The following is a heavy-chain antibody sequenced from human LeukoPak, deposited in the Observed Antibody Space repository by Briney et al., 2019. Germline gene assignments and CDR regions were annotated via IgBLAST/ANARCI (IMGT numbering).Heavy chain of an antibody. D-gene: IGHD2-15*01. V-gene: IGHV5-51*01. CDR1: GYSFSTYW. Sequence: GESLRISCKASGYSFSTYWIGWVRQMPGKGLEWMGIIYPGDSDARYSPSFQGQVTISADKSITTAYLQWSSLKASDTAMYYCARRPAYCNGGSCYFDYWGQGTLVTVSS. CDR3: ARRPAYCNGGSCYFDY. CDR2: IYPGDSDA. J-gene: IGHJ4*03.